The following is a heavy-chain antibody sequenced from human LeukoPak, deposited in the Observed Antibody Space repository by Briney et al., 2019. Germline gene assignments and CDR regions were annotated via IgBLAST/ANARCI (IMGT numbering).Heavy chain of an antibody. V-gene: IGHV3-21*01. J-gene: IGHJ4*02. CDR2: ISSSSSYI. CDR1: GFTFCSYS. D-gene: IGHD2-21*01. Sequence: PGGSLRLSXAASGFTFCSYSMNWVRQTPGKGLEWISSISSSSSYIYYADSVKGRFTISRDNAKNSLYLQMNSLRAEDTAVYYCARDPAYCGGDCYPFDYWGQGTLVTVSS. CDR3: ARDPAYCGGDCYPFDY.